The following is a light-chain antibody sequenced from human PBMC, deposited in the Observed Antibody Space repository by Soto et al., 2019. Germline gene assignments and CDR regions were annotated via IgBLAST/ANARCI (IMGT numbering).Light chain of an antibody. CDR2: DAS. CDR3: QQYNSYWT. J-gene: IGKJ1*01. V-gene: IGKV1-5*01. Sequence: DIHITPSPSTLSASVVDRVTTPFRASQSICSWLAWYQQRPGKAPNLLIYDASSLESGVPSRFSGSGSGTDFTLTISGLQPDDFATYYCQQYNSYWTFGEGTKVDIK. CDR1: QSICSW.